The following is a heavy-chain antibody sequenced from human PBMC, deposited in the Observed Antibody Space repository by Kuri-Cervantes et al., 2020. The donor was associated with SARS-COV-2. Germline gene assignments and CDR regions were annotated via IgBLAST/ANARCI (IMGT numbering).Heavy chain of an antibody. Sequence: GESLKISCAASGFTFSNYNMNWVRQAPGKGLEWVSSISSRSSYIYYADSVKGRFTISRDNAKNSLYLQMNSLRAEDTAVYYCARDLAYAFDYWGQGVLVTVSS. D-gene: IGHD3-16*01. CDR2: ISSRSSYI. CDR1: GFTFSNYN. J-gene: IGHJ4*02. V-gene: IGHV3-21*01. CDR3: ARDLAYAFDY.